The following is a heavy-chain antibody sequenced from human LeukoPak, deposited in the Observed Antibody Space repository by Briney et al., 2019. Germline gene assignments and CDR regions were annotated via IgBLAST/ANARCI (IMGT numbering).Heavy chain of an antibody. V-gene: IGHV3-23*01. CDR1: FTFXXXG. Sequence: FTFXXXGMSGVRQAPGXXRXGVSAISGSGGSTYYADSVKGRFTISRDNSKKXLYMQMNSLRDEDTAVYYCXXXXXXXXXXXXXXXDVWGKXTXVTISS. CDR3: XXXXXXXXXXXXXXXDV. J-gene: IGHJ6*03. CDR2: ISGSGGST.